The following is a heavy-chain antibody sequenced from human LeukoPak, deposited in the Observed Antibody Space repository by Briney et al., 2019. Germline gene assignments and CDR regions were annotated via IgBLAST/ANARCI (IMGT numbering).Heavy chain of an antibody. CDR3: ARVMYSSGWNDY. CDR2: ISSSGSYI. V-gene: IGHV3-21*01. J-gene: IGHJ4*02. D-gene: IGHD6-19*01. Sequence: GGSLRLSCAASGFTFSSYSMNWVRQAPGKGLEWVSSISSSGSYIYYADSVKGRFTISRDNAKNSLYLQMNSLRAEDTAVHYCARVMYSSGWNDYWGQGTLVTVSS. CDR1: GFTFSSYS.